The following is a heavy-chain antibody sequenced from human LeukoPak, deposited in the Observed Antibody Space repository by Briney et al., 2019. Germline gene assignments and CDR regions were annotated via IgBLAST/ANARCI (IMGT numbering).Heavy chain of an antibody. CDR1: GGSFSDDY. CDR3: ASGYSYDLFDY. CDR2: FNHGGGT. Sequence: PSETLSLTCAVYGGSFSDDYWSWIRQPPGKGLEWIGEFNHGGGTNYNPSLKSRVTISVDTSKNQFSLKLSSVTAADTAVYYCASGYSYDLFDYWGQGTLVTVSP. D-gene: IGHD5-18*01. J-gene: IGHJ4*02. V-gene: IGHV4-34*01.